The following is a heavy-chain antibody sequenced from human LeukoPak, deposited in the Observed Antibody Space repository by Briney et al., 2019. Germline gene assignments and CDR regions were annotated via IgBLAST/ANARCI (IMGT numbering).Heavy chain of an antibody. CDR3: AKQLGYCSDGSCYLPY. CDR1: GFTFSSSA. D-gene: IGHD2-15*01. CDR2: ISNNGGYT. Sequence: GGSLRLSCAASGFTFSSSAMSWVRQAPGKGLEWVSAISNNGGYTYYADSVQGRFTISRDNSKSTLCLQMNSLRAGDTAVYYCAKQLGYCSDGSCYLPYWGQGTLVTVSS. J-gene: IGHJ4*02. V-gene: IGHV3-23*01.